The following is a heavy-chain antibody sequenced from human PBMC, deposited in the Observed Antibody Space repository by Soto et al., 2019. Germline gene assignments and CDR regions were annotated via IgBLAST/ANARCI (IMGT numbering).Heavy chain of an antibody. CDR2: IFYSGTT. CDR1: GDSVNSGSYY. D-gene: IGHD3-22*01. Sequence: QVQLQESGPGLVKPSETLSLTCTVSGDSVNSGSYYWSWIRQPPGMGLEWLGYIFYSGTTNYNPYLKSRVTISLHTSKNQFSLNLTSVNAADTAVYYCTRVSMPYYFHTSGQYNYDFWGRGTLVTVSS. J-gene: IGHJ4*02. V-gene: IGHV4-61*01. CDR3: TRVSMPYYFHTSGQYNYDF.